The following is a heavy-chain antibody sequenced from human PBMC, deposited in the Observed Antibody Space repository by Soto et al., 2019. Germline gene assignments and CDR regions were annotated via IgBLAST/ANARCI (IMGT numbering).Heavy chain of an antibody. CDR3: ARESYYYYSSGYYYVADY. CDR1: GGTFSSYA. CDR2: IIPIFGTA. D-gene: IGHD3-22*01. V-gene: IGHV1-69*01. J-gene: IGHJ4*02. Sequence: QVQLVQSGAEVEKPGSSVKVSCKASGGTFSSYAISWVRQAPGQGLEWMGGIIPIFGTANYAQKFQGRVTITADESTSTAYMELSSLRSEDTAVYYCARESYYYYSSGYYYVADYWGQGTLVTVSS.